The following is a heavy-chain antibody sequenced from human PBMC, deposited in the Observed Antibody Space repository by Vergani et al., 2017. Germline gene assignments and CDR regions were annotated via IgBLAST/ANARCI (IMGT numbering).Heavy chain of an antibody. V-gene: IGHV3-21*01. Sequence: EVQLVESGGGLVKPGGSLRLSCAASGFTFSSYSMNWVRQAPGKGLEWVSSISSSSSYIYYADSVKGRFTISRDNAKNSLYLQMNSLRAEDTAVYYCARDHVTGVRLEWLLPSSISDAFDIWGQGTMVTVSS. J-gene: IGHJ3*02. CDR2: ISSSSSYI. CDR1: GFTFSSYS. D-gene: IGHD3-3*01. CDR3: ARDHVTGVRLEWLLPSSISDAFDI.